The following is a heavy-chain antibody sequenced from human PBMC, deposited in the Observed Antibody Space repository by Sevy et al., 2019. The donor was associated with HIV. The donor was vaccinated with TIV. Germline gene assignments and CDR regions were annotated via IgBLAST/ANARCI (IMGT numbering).Heavy chain of an antibody. V-gene: IGHV4-59*01. CDR2: VYYSGST. CDR1: GGSISTYY. Sequence: SETLSLTCTVSGGSISTYYWSWIRQPPGKRLEWIGYVYYSGSTNYNPSLKSRVTISVETSKNQFSLKLGSVTAADTAVYYCAGETDYYYYMDVWGKGTTVTVSS. CDR3: AGETDYYYYMDV. J-gene: IGHJ6*03. D-gene: IGHD2-21*02.